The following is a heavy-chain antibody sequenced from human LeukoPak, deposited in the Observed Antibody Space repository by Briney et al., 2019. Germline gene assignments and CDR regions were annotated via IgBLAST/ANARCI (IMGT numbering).Heavy chain of an antibody. CDR3: ARDLTPDYYYGMDV. D-gene: IGHD2-15*01. V-gene: IGHV1-3*01. CDR1: GYTFTSYA. CDR2: INAGNGNT. Sequence: ASVKVSCEASGYTFTSYAMHWVSQAPGQRLEWMGWINAGNGNTKYSQKFQGRVTITRDTSASTAYMELSSLRSEDTAVYYCARDLTPDYYYGMDVWGQGTTVTVSS. J-gene: IGHJ6*02.